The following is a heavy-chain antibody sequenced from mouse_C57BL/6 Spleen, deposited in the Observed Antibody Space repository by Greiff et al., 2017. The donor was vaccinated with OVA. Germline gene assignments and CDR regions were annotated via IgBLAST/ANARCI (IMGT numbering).Heavy chain of an antibody. CDR2: IWSAGST. CDR1: GFSLTSYG. D-gene: IGHD6-1*01. Sequence: QVQLKQSGPGLVAPSQSLSITCTVSGFSLTSYGVHWVRQPPGKGLEWLVVIWSAGSTTNNSAIKTRLSISKDNSNGHVFLKMNCLQTDDTSMYYCARHQPLGWAMDYWGQGTSVTVSS. J-gene: IGHJ4*01. CDR3: ARHQPLGWAMDY. V-gene: IGHV2-6-1*01.